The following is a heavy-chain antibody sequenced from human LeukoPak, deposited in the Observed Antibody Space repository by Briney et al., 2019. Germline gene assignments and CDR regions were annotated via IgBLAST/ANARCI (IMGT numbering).Heavy chain of an antibody. CDR3: ARGGAPYYYYGMDV. V-gene: IGHV4-30-2*01. Sequence: SETLSLTCAVSGGSISSGGYSWSWIRQPPGKGLEWIGYIYHSGSTYYNPSLKSRVTISVDRSKNLFSLKLSSVTAADTAVYYCARGGAPYYYYGMDVWGQGTTVTVSS. D-gene: IGHD1-26*01. CDR1: GGSISSGGYS. CDR2: IYHSGST. J-gene: IGHJ6*02.